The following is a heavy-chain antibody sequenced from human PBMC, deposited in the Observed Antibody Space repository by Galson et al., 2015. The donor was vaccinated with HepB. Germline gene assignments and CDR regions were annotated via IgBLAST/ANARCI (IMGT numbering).Heavy chain of an antibody. CDR3: ARGKYYDFWSGFILVYYYYYMDV. Sequence: SVKVSCKASGYTFTSYAMHWVRQAPGQRLEWMGWINAGNGNTKYSQKFQGRVTITRDTSASTAYMELSSLRSEDTAVYYCARGKYYDFWSGFILVYYYYYMDVWGKGTTVIVSS. CDR1: GYTFTSYA. CDR2: INAGNGNT. V-gene: IGHV1-3*01. J-gene: IGHJ6*03. D-gene: IGHD3-3*01.